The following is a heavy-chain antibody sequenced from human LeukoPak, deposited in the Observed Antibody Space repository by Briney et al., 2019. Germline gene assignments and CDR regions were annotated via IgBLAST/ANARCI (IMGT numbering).Heavy chain of an antibody. D-gene: IGHD6-6*01. Sequence: SETLSLTCAVYGGSFSGYYWSWIRQPPGKGLEWIGEINHSGSTSYNPSLKSRVTISVDTSKNQFSLKLSSVTAADTAVYYCARGPNSGSDYWGQGTLVTVSS. CDR1: GGSFSGYY. CDR3: ARGPNSGSDY. V-gene: IGHV4-34*01. CDR2: INHSGST. J-gene: IGHJ4*02.